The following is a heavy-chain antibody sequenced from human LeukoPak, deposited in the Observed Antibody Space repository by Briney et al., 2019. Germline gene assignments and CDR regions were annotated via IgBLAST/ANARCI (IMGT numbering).Heavy chain of an antibody. CDR1: GFSVSGNF. Sequence: PGGSQRLSCTASGFSVSGNFMTWVRQAPGKGLEWISFIHAGGTTSYAGSVKGRFTLSRNNSKNTIYLQLNSLRVEDTAVYYCARGRSRSSSGWYFDYWGQGTLVTVSS. CDR3: ARGRSRSSSGWYFDY. D-gene: IGHD3-22*01. J-gene: IGHJ4*02. V-gene: IGHV3-53*01. CDR2: IHAGGTT.